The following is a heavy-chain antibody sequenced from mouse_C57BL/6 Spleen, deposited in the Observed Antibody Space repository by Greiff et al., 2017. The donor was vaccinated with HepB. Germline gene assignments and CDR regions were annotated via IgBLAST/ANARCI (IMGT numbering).Heavy chain of an antibody. CDR3: ARTTVVAPLFDY. CDR1: GFNIKDYY. V-gene: IGHV14-2*01. CDR2: IDPEDGET. Sequence: EVKLMESGAELVKPGASVKLSCTASGFNIKDYYMHWVKQRTEQGLEWIGRIDPEDGETKYAPKFQGKATITADTSSNTAYLQLSSLTSEDTAVYYCARTTVVAPLFDYWGQGTTLTVSS. D-gene: IGHD1-1*01. J-gene: IGHJ2*01.